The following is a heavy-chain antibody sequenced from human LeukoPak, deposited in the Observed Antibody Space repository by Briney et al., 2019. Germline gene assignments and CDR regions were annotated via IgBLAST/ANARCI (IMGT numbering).Heavy chain of an antibody. CDR1: GFTFNHFW. J-gene: IGHJ4*02. CDR2: IKKTGSET. CDR3: AREDGYCSGGNCYSYFDS. D-gene: IGHD2-15*01. V-gene: IGHV3-7*01. Sequence: GGSLRLSCAASGFTFNHFWMSWIRQAPGKGLEWVAYIKKTGSETYYVDSVKGRFTITRDNTRNSLFLQMYSLRAEDTAVYFCAREDGYCSGGNCYSYFDSWGQGTLITVSA.